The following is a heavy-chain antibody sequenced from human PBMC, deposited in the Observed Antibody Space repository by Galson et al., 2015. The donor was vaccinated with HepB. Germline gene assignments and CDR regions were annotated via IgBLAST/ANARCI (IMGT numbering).Heavy chain of an antibody. V-gene: IGHV3-7*01. D-gene: IGHD5-12*01. CDR2: IKQDGSDK. J-gene: IGHJ4*02. Sequence: LRLSCAASGFTFSSYWMNWVRQAPGKGLEWVANIKQDGSDKYYVDSLKGRFTISRDNAKKSLYLQMSSLRAEDTAIYYCARAALTVATIGDFDYWGQGTLVTVSS. CDR3: ARAALTVATIGDFDY. CDR1: GFTFSSYW.